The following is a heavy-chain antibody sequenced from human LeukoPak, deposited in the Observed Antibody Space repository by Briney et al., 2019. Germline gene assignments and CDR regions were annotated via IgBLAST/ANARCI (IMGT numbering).Heavy chain of an antibody. Sequence: PGGSLRLSCAASGFTFSSYAMSWARQAPGKGLEWVSAISGSGGSTYYADSVKGRFTISRDNSKNTLYLQMNSLRAEDTAVYYCAAIVVVIRSSDAFDVWGQGTMVTVSS. CDR2: ISGSGGST. CDR3: AAIVVVIRSSDAFDV. CDR1: GFTFSSYA. V-gene: IGHV3-23*01. D-gene: IGHD3-22*01. J-gene: IGHJ3*01.